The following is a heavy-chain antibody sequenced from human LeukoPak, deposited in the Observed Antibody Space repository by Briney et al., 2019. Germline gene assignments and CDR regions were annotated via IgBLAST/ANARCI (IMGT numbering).Heavy chain of an antibody. CDR2: ISNTGSTI. J-gene: IGHJ4*02. V-gene: IGHV3-48*03. CDR1: GFTFSSYE. CDR3: ARDSYSTGWYVRTRDC. D-gene: IGHD6-19*01. Sequence: GGSLRLSCAASGFTFSSYEMHWVRQTPGKGLEWVSYISNTGSTIYYADSVKGRFSISRDNAKNSLYLQMNSLRAEDTAVYYCARDSYSTGWYVRTRDCWGQGTLVTVSS.